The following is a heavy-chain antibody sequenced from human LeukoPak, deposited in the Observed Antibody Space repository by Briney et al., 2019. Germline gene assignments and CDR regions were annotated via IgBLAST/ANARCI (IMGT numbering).Heavy chain of an antibody. D-gene: IGHD1-26*01. CDR3: AKGSPQFDF. CDR2: ISSDGSNA. CDR1: GFTFSSYG. Sequence: GGSLRLSCAASGFTFSSYGMHWVRQAPGKGLEWVAVISSDGSNADYVDSVKGRFTISRGNSKSTLYLQMNSLRAEDTAVYYCAKGSPQFDFWGQGTLVTVSS. J-gene: IGHJ4*02. V-gene: IGHV3-30*18.